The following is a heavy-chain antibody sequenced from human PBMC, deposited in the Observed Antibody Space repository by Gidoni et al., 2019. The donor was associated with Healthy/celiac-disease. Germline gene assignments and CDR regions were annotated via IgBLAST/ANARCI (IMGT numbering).Heavy chain of an antibody. D-gene: IGHD3-10*01. V-gene: IGHV3-23*01. CDR3: AKERFSGSYLHNWFDP. CDR2: ISGSGGST. CDR1: GFTFSSYA. Sequence: EVQLLESGGGLVQPGGSLRLYCAASGFTFSSYAMSWVRQAPGKGLEWVSAISGSGGSTYYADSVKGRFTISRDNSKNTLYLQMNSLRAEDTAVYYCAKERFSGSYLHNWFDPWGQGTLVTVSS. J-gene: IGHJ5*02.